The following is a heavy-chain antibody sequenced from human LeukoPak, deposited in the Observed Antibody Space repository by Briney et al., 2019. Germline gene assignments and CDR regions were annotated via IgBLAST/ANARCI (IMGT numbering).Heavy chain of an antibody. CDR3: ARDTTYGGSYYFDY. CDR2: ISWNSGSI. CDR1: GFTFDDYA. V-gene: IGHV3-9*01. Sequence: GGSLRLSCAASGFTFDDYAMHWVRQAPGKGLEWVSSISWNSGSIGYADSVKGRFTISRDNAKNSLYLQMNSLRAEDTAVYYCARDTTYGGSYYFDYWGQGTLVTVSS. D-gene: IGHD1-26*01. J-gene: IGHJ4*02.